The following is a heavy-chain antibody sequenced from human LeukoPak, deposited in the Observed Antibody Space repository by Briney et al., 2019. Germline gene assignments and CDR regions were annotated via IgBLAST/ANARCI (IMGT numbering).Heavy chain of an antibody. CDR1: GFTFSSYA. J-gene: IGHJ5*02. CDR3: AKDVDSSSWYGPLDP. Sequence: PGGSLRLSCAASGFTFSSYAMSWVRQAPGKGLEWVSAISGSGGSTYYADSVKGRFTISRDNSKNTLYLQMNSLRAEDTAVYYCAKDVDSSSWYGPLDPWGQGTLVTVSS. V-gene: IGHV3-23*01. CDR2: ISGSGGST. D-gene: IGHD6-13*01.